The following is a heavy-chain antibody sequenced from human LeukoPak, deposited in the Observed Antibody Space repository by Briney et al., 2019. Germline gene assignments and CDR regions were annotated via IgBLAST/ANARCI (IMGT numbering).Heavy chain of an antibody. Sequence: GGSLRLSCAASGFTFSSYSMNWVRQAPGKGLEWVSSISSSSSYIYYANSVKGRFTISRDNANNSLYLQMNSLRAEDTAVYYCARVVQLWSNWYFDLWGRGTLVTVSS. CDR1: GFTFSSYS. CDR2: ISSSSSYI. D-gene: IGHD5-18*01. CDR3: ARVVQLWSNWYFDL. V-gene: IGHV3-21*01. J-gene: IGHJ2*01.